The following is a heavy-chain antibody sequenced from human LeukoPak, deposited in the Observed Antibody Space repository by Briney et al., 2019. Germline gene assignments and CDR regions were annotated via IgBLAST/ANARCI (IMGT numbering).Heavy chain of an antibody. J-gene: IGHJ4*02. D-gene: IGHD6-19*01. V-gene: IGHV3-64*01. CDR3: AREGGSSGWYGGFDY. CDR2: ITSNGGNT. CDR1: GFIFSTYA. Sequence: GGSLRLSCAASGFIFSTYAMHWVRQAPGKGLEYVSSITSNGGNTYYANSVKGRFTISRDNSKNTLYLQMGSLRAEDMAVYYCAREGGSSGWYGGFDYWGQGTLVTVSS.